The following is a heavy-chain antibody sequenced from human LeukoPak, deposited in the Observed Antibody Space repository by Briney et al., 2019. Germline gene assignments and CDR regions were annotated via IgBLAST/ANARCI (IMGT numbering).Heavy chain of an antibody. CDR3: ARDFSWTGDYYYYVMDV. Sequence: SVKVSCKASVGTFSSYAISWVRQAPGQGLEWMGRIIPILGIANYAQKFQGRVTITADKSTSTAYMELSSLRSEDTAVYYCARDFSWTGDYYYYVMDVWGQGTMVTVSS. D-gene: IGHD3/OR15-3a*01. J-gene: IGHJ6*02. CDR2: IIPILGIA. V-gene: IGHV1-69*04. CDR1: VGTFSSYA.